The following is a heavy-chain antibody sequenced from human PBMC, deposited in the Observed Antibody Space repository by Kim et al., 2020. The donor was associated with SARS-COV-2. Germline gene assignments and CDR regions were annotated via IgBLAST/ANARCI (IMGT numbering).Heavy chain of an antibody. CDR3: ARDPATAMEIIAPILEDVPFGMAV. D-gene: IGHD2-21*01. CDR2: ISGHNCDR. CDR1: GYIFSRHS. Sequence: ASVKVSCKAPGYIFSRHSISWVRQAPGQGLEWMGLISGHNCDRKYAQKFQGRVSMTIDTSTNTAYMEMRSLRPDDTAVYFCARDPATAMEIIAPILEDVPFGMAVWGQGTTVTV. J-gene: IGHJ6*02. V-gene: IGHV1-18*04.